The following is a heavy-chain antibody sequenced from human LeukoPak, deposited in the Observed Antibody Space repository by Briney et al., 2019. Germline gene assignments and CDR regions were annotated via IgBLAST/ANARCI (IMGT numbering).Heavy chain of an antibody. J-gene: IGHJ5*02. Sequence: SETLSLTCTVSGGSISSYYWSWIRQPAGKGLEWIGRIYTSGSTNYNPSLKSRVTMSVDTSKNQFSLKLSSVTAADTAVYYCAGDVHDYGDYWFDPWGQGTLVTVSS. V-gene: IGHV4-4*07. CDR2: IYTSGST. D-gene: IGHD4-17*01. CDR1: GGSISSYY. CDR3: AGDVHDYGDYWFDP.